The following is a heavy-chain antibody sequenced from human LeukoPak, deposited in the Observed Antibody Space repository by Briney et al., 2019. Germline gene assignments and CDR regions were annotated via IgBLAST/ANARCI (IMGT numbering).Heavy chain of an antibody. D-gene: IGHD3-10*01. V-gene: IGHV1-69*13. Sequence: ASVKVSCKASGGTFSSYAISWVRQAPGQGLEWMGGIIPIFGTANYAQKFQGRVTITADESTSTAYMELSSLRSEDTAVYYCAGSFVYGSGGFDPWGQGTLVTVSS. CDR3: AGSFVYGSGGFDP. CDR2: IIPIFGTA. J-gene: IGHJ5*02. CDR1: GGTFSSYA.